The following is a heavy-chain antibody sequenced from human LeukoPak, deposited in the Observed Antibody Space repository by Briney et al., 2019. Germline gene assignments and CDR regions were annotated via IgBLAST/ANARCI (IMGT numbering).Heavy chain of an antibody. CDR3: ARVFQKQLADY. CDR2: INPNSGGT. V-gene: IGHV1-2*02. Sequence: GASVKVPCKASGYTFTSYGISWVRQAPGQGLEWMGWINPNSGGTKYAQKFQGRVTMTRDTSISTAYMEVSRLRSDDTAVYYCARVFQKQLADYWGQGTLVTVSS. CDR1: GYTFTSYG. D-gene: IGHD6-13*01. J-gene: IGHJ4*02.